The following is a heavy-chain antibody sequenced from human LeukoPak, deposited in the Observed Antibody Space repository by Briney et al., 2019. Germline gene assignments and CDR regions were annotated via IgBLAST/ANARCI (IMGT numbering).Heavy chain of an antibody. V-gene: IGHV4-59*08. Sequence: SETLSLTCTVSGGSISSYYWSWIRQPPGKGLEWIGYIYYSGGTNYNPSLKSRVTISVDTSKNQFSLKLSSVTAADTAVYYCATSIAAAGGSWFDPWGQGTLVTVSS. J-gene: IGHJ5*02. CDR1: GGSISSYY. CDR2: IYYSGGT. D-gene: IGHD6-13*01. CDR3: ATSIAAAGGSWFDP.